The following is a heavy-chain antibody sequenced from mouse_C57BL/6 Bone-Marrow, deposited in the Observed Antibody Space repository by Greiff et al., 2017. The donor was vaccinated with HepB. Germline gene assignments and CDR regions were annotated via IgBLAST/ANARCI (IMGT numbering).Heavy chain of an antibody. CDR2: ISSKSSNYAT. D-gene: IGHD1-1*01. CDR1: GFTFNTYA. Sequence: EVKLVESGGGLVQPKGSLKLSCAASGFTFNTYAMHWVRQAPGKGLEWVARISSKSSNYATYYADSVKDRFTISRDDSQSMLYLQMNNLKTEDTAMYYCVRRGGYGSFDYWGKGTTLTVSS. CDR3: VRRGGYGSFDY. J-gene: IGHJ2*01. V-gene: IGHV10-3*01.